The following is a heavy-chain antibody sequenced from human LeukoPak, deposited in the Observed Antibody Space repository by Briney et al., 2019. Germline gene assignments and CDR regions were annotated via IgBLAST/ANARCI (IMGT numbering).Heavy chain of an antibody. Sequence: GRSLRLSCAASGFTFSSYGMHWVRQAPGKGLEWVAVIWYDGSNKYYADSVKGRFTISRDNSKNTLYLQMNSLRAEDTAVYYCGAAAGHSPFDPWGQGTLVTVSS. J-gene: IGHJ5*02. CDR1: GFTFSSYG. D-gene: IGHD6-13*01. CDR3: GAAAGHSPFDP. CDR2: IWYDGSNK. V-gene: IGHV3-33*01.